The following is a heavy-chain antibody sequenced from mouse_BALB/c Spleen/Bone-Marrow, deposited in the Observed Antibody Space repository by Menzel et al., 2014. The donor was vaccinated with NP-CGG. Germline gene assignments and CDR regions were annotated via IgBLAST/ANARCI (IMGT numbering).Heavy chain of an antibody. D-gene: IGHD2-4*01. CDR1: GFDFSRYW. V-gene: IGHV4-1*02. J-gene: IGHJ3*01. CDR2: INPGSSTI. Sequence: DVMLVESGGGLVQPGGSLKLSCAASGFDFSRYWMSWVRQAPGKGLEWIGEINPGSSTINYTPSLKDKFIISRDNAKNTLYLQMSKVRSEDTALYYCARLYDYGWHVYWGQGTQVTVSA. CDR3: ARLYDYGWHVY.